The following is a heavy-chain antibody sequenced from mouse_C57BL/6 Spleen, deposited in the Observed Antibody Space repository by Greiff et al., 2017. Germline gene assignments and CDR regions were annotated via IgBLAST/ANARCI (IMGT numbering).Heavy chain of an antibody. D-gene: IGHD1-1*01. CDR1: GYAFSSYW. Sequence: VQLQQSGAELVKPGASVKISCKASGYAFSSYWMNWVKQRPGKGLEWIGQIYPGDGDTNYNGKFKGKATLTADKSSSTAYMQLSSLTSEDSAVYFCARFEDSSVYAMDYWGQGTSVTVSS. V-gene: IGHV1-80*01. J-gene: IGHJ4*01. CDR2: IYPGDGDT. CDR3: ARFEDSSVYAMDY.